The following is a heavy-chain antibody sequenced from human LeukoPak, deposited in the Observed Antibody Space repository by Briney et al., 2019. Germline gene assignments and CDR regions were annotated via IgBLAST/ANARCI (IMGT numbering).Heavy chain of an antibody. CDR1: GGSISSYY. Sequence: PSETLSLTCTVSGGSISSYYWSWIRQPPGKGLEWIGYIYYSGSTNYNPSLKSRVTISVDTSKNQFSLKLSSVTAADTAVYYCAREAVASTGIDYWGQGTLVTVSS. V-gene: IGHV4-59*01. CDR2: IYYSGST. J-gene: IGHJ4*02. D-gene: IGHD6-19*01. CDR3: AREAVASTGIDY.